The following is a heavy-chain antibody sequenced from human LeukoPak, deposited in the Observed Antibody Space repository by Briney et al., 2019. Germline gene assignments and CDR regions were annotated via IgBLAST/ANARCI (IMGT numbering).Heavy chain of an antibody. Sequence: ASVKVSCKASGYTFTSYAMHWVRQAPGQRLEWMGWINAGNGNTKYSQKFQGRVTITRDTSASTAYMELSSLRSEDTAVYYCATFKAYCGGDCYSNAFDIWGQGTMVTVYS. D-gene: IGHD2-21*02. CDR2: INAGNGNT. CDR3: ATFKAYCGGDCYSNAFDI. J-gene: IGHJ3*02. CDR1: GYTFTSYA. V-gene: IGHV1-3*01.